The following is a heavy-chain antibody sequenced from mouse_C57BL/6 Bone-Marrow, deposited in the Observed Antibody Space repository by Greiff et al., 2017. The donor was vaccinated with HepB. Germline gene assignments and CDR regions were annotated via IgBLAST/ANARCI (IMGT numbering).Heavy chain of an antibody. CDR3: ARAFYLDY. J-gene: IGHJ2*01. V-gene: IGHV5-16*01. CDR1: GFTFSDYY. CDR2: INYDGSST. Sequence: EVQRVESEGGLVQPGSSMKLSCTASGFTFSDYYMAWVRQVPEKGLEWVANINYDGSSTYYLDSLKSRFIISRDNAKNILYLQMSSLKSEDTATYYCARAFYLDYWGQGTTLTVSS. D-gene: IGHD2-3*01.